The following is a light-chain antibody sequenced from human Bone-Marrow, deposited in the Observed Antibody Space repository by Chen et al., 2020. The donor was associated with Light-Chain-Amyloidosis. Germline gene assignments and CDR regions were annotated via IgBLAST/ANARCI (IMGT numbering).Light chain of an antibody. V-gene: IGKV1-5*01. J-gene: IGKJ2*01. Sequence: DTQMTQSPSTLSTSVGDRVTITCRASQRISTWLAWYQQKPGKAPKLLIYDASSLESGVPSRFSGRGSGTEFTLTISSLQPDDFATYYCQQYNSYPMYPFGQGTKLEIK. CDR2: DAS. CDR1: QRISTW. CDR3: QQYNSYPMYP.